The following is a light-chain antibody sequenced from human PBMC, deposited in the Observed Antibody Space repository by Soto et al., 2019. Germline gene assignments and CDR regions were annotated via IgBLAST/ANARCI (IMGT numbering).Light chain of an antibody. J-gene: IGLJ3*02. V-gene: IGLV2-14*01. CDR3: SSYTSTNSWV. Sequence: QSALTQSASVSGYPGQSITISCTGTSSDVGGYNYVSWYQQHPGKAPELIIYDVSNRPSGVSTRFSGSKSGNTASLTISGLQAEDEADYSCSSYTSTNSWVFGGGTKLTVL. CDR2: DVS. CDR1: SSDVGGYNY.